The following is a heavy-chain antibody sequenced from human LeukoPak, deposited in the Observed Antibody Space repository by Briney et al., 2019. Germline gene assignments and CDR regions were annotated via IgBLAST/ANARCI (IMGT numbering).Heavy chain of an antibody. CDR2: ISHSGTTI. Sequence: GGSLRLSCAVSGFIFSDYYMSWIRQAPGKGLEWVSYISHSGTTIYYADSVKGRFTISRDNAKNSLYLQMNSLRAEDTAVYYCARALYSGCAPYYFDYWGQGTLVTVSS. V-gene: IGHV3-11*04. D-gene: IGHD5-12*01. J-gene: IGHJ4*02. CDR3: ARALYSGCAPYYFDY. CDR1: GFIFSDYY.